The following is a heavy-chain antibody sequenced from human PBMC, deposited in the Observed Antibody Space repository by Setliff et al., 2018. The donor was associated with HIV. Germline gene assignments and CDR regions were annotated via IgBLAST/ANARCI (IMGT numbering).Heavy chain of an antibody. J-gene: IGHJ4*02. Sequence: GASVKVSCKASGYTFTDYYIHWVRQAPGQGLEWMGWIYPNTGGTNYAQKFQGRVTMTRDTSISTAYMELSRLRSEDTAVYYCAKEGDRYGLDLDYWGQGTLVTVS. D-gene: IGHD5-18*01. CDR1: GYTFTDYY. CDR2: IYPNTGGT. V-gene: IGHV1-2*02. CDR3: AKEGDRYGLDLDY.